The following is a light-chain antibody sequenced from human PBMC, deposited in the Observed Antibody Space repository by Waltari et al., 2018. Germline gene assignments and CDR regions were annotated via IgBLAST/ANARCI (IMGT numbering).Light chain of an antibody. CDR2: GVN. J-gene: IGLJ1*01. CDR3: SSYTSSGTYV. V-gene: IGLV2-14*01. CDR1: SGDVGDYNH. Sequence: QSALTQPASVSGSPGQSITISCTGTSGDVGDYNHVSWYQQPPGKAPKLMIYGVNNRPSGISKRFSGSKSGNTASLTISGLQAEDEADYYCSSYTSSGTYVFGVGTKVTVL.